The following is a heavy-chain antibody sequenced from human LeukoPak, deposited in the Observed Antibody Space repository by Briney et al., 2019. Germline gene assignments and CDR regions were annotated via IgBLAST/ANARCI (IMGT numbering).Heavy chain of an antibody. Sequence: GASVKVSCKASGYTFTSYAMHWVRQAPGQRLEWMGWMNPNSGNTGYAQKFQGRVTMTRNTSISTAYMELSSLRSEDTAVYYCARRYYDIDALDIWGQGTMVTVSS. CDR1: GYTFTSYA. D-gene: IGHD3-22*01. CDR2: MNPNSGNT. CDR3: ARRYYDIDALDI. J-gene: IGHJ3*02. V-gene: IGHV1-8*02.